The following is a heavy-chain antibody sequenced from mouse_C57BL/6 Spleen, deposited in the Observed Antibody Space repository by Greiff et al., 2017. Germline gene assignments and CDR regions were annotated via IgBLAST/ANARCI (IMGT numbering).Heavy chain of an antibody. CDR1: GFTFSDYY. Sequence: EVHLVESEGGLVQPGSSMKLSCTASGFTFSDYYMAWVRQVPEKGLEWVANINYDGSSTYYLDSLKSRFIISRDNAKNILYLQMSSLKSEDTATYYCARALYYGSSHPFAYWGQGTLVTVSA. CDR2: INYDGSST. J-gene: IGHJ3*01. V-gene: IGHV5-16*01. CDR3: ARALYYGSSHPFAY. D-gene: IGHD1-1*01.